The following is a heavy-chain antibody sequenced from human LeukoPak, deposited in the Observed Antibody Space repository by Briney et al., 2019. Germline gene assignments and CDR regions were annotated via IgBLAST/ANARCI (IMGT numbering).Heavy chain of an antibody. Sequence: PGGSLRLSCAASGFTFSSYGMHWVRQAPGKGLEWVAVISYDGSNKYYADSVKGRFTISRDNSKNTLYLQMNSLRAEDTAVYYCAKDGWLTTDEAFGIWGQGTMVTVSS. V-gene: IGHV3-30*18. CDR1: GFTFSSYG. CDR2: ISYDGSNK. CDR3: AKDGWLTTDEAFGI. J-gene: IGHJ3*02. D-gene: IGHD5-24*01.